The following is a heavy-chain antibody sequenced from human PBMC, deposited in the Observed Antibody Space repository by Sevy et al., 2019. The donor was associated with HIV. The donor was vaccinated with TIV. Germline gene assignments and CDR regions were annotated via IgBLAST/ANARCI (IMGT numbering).Heavy chain of an antibody. CDR3: ARADCSGGRCYSLAY. CDR2: ISAFNSDT. CDR1: GYTFTSYR. Sequence: ASVKVSCKASGYTFTSYRIMWVRQGPGQGLEWMGWISAFNSDTNYAQKLQGRVTMTTDTSTSTVYMELRSLRSDDTAVYYCARADCSGGRCYSLAYWGQGTLVTVSS. V-gene: IGHV1-18*01. D-gene: IGHD2-15*01. J-gene: IGHJ4*02.